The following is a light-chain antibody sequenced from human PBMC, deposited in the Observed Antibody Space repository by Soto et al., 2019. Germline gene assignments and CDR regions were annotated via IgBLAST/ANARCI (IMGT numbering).Light chain of an antibody. CDR1: QSVTSNY. Sequence: EVVMTQSPATLSVSPGERATLSSRAIQSVTSNYLAWYQQKPGQAPRLLIYGVSSRATGVPDRFSGSGSGTDFTLTISSLEPEDAAVYYCQQRSNWPPITFGQGTRLEIK. CDR2: GVS. V-gene: IGKV3D-20*02. J-gene: IGKJ5*01. CDR3: QQRSNWPPIT.